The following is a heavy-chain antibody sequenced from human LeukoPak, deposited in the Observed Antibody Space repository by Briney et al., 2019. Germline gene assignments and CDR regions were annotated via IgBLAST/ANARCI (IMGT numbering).Heavy chain of an antibody. CDR2: IIPIFGTA. Sequence: SVKVSCKASGGTFSSYAISWVRQAPGQGLEWRGGIIPIFGTANYAQKFQGRVTITADESTSTAYMELSSLRSEDTAVYYCARDLDSYGYSGWFDPWGQGTLVTVSS. J-gene: IGHJ5*02. V-gene: IGHV1-69*13. CDR3: ARDLDSYGYSGWFDP. CDR1: GGTFSSYA. D-gene: IGHD5-18*01.